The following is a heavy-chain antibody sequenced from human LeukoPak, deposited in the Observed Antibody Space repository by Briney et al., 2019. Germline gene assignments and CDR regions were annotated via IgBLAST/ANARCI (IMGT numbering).Heavy chain of an antibody. CDR2: INPISVDT. V-gene: IGHV1-2*02. CDR1: EYSLSGFF. D-gene: IGHD6-6*01. Sequence: ASVKVSCKASEYSLSGFFFHWVRQAPGQGLEWMGWINPISVDTTYAQRPQGRVTMTRDTSITTSYMELSSLRSDDTAVYYCARRRVVINWFDPWGEGTLVTVSS. J-gene: IGHJ5*02. CDR3: ARRRVVINWFDP.